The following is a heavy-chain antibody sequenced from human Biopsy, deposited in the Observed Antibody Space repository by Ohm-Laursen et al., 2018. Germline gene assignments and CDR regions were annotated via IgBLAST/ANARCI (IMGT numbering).Heavy chain of an antibody. J-gene: IGHJ3*01. CDR1: GFTFSRFW. V-gene: IGHV3-11*01. Sequence: SLRLSCAASGFTFSRFWIHWVRQAPGKGLEWISYITVSGASVYYTDSVKGRFTISRDNAKNSLYLQMNSLRAKDTAVYFCAISNPASNYKWNDQDEALDFWGQGTMVTVSS. CDR3: AISNPASNYKWNDQDEALDF. D-gene: IGHD1-20*01. CDR2: ITVSGASV.